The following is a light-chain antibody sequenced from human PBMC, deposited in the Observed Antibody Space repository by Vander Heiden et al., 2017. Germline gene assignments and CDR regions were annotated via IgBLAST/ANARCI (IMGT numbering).Light chain of an antibody. CDR1: PGVSIY. J-gene: IGKJ4*01. CDR2: DAS. Sequence: VLTPSPATLSWSPGERATLSCRASPGVSIYLAWYQQKPGQAPRLLIYDASNRASGIPARFSGSGSGTDFTLTISSLEPEDFAVYYCQQRLTWPPLTFGGGTKVEMK. V-gene: IGKV3-11*01. CDR3: QQRLTWPPLT.